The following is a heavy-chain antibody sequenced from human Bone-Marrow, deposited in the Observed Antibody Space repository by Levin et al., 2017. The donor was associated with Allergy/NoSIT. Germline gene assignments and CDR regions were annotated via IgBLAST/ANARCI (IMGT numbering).Heavy chain of an antibody. D-gene: IGHD2-21*01. CDR3: ARAGMWFTRHEY. CDR1: GSSISSNTY. J-gene: IGHJ4*02. CDR2: ILHSGST. V-gene: IGHV4-38-2*01. Sequence: PSETLSLTCAVSGSSISSNTYWAWIRQPPGKGLEWLGSILHSGSTSYNPSLKSRVTILLDTSKNQFSLKLSSVTAADTAVYFCARAGMWFTRHEYWGQGTLVTVSS.